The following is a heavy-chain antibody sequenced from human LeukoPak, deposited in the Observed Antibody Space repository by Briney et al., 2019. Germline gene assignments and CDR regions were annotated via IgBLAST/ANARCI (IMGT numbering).Heavy chain of an antibody. D-gene: IGHD3-10*01. V-gene: IGHV3-33*01. Sequence: GGSLRLSCAASGFTFSRYGMHWVRQAPGKGLEWVAVIWYDGSNENYGDSVRCRFTISRDNSKKMLYLQMNSLRAEDTAVYYCARATYGSGNLFEYWGQGTLVTVSS. CDR1: GFTFSRYG. J-gene: IGHJ4*02. CDR3: ARATYGSGNLFEY. CDR2: IWYDGSNE.